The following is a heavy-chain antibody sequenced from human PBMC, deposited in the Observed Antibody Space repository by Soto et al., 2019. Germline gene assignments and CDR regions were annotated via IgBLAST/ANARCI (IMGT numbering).Heavy chain of an antibody. CDR1: GFTFSSYS. CDR2: ISSSSSYI. D-gene: IGHD2-2*02. Sequence: GGSLRLSCAASGFTFSSYSMNWVRQAPGKGLEWVSSISSSSSYIYYADSVKGRFTISRDNAKNSLYLQMNSLRAEDTAVYYCARVVRAKVCRSTSCYTAGWFGPWGQGTLVTVSS. V-gene: IGHV3-21*01. CDR3: ARVVRAKVCRSTSCYTAGWFGP. J-gene: IGHJ5*02.